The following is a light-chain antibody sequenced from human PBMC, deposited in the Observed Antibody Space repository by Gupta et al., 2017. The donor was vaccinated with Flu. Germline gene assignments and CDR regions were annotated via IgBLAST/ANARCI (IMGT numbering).Light chain of an antibody. V-gene: IGKV3-11*01. CDR3: QQRSTLYS. Sequence: EIVLTPSPAPLSLSPGERATLSCRASQSVSSYLAWYQQKPGQAPRLLIYDASNRATGIPARFSGSGSGTDFTLTISSLEPEDFAVYYCQQRSTLYSFGQGTKLEIK. CDR2: DAS. CDR1: QSVSSY. J-gene: IGKJ2*03.